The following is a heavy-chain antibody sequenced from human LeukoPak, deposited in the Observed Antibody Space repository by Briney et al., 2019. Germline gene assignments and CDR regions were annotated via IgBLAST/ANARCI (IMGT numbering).Heavy chain of an antibody. CDR1: GFIFSDHD. D-gene: IGHD3-22*01. J-gene: IGHJ4*02. CDR2: ISRSGTTK. CDR3: AREGRGYYGDLDY. V-gene: IGHV3-11*01. Sequence: PGGSLRLSCAVSGFIFSDHDMDWIRQAPGKGLEWISYISRSGTTKYYADSVKGRFTISRDNADNSLYLQLNSLRAEDTAVYYCAREGRGYYGDLDYWGQGTLVTVSS.